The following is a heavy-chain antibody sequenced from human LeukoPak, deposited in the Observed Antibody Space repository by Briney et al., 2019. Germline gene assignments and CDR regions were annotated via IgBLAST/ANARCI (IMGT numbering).Heavy chain of an antibody. V-gene: IGHV4-39*07. CDR3: ARDLGGRIDY. CDR1: GGSISSSSYY. CDR2: IYYSGST. D-gene: IGHD3-16*01. Sequence: SETLSLTCTVSGGSISSSSYYWGWIRQPPGKGLEWIGSIYYSGSTYYNPSLKSRVTISVDTSKNQFSLKLSSVTAADTAVYYCARDLGGRIDYWGQGTLVTVSS. J-gene: IGHJ4*02.